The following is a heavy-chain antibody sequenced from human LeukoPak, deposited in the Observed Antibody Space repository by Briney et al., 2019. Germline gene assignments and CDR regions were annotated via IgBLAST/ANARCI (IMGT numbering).Heavy chain of an antibody. CDR1: GFTFSSYS. CDR2: ISSSSSTI. J-gene: IGHJ4*02. V-gene: IGHV3-48*01. CDR3: ARDSSSGWYHAF. D-gene: IGHD6-19*01. Sequence: PGGSLRLSCAASGFTFSSYSMNWVRQAPGKGLEWVSYISSSSSTIYYADSVKGRFTISRDNSKNTLYLQMNSLRAEDTAVYYCARDSSSGWYHAFWGQGTLVTVSS.